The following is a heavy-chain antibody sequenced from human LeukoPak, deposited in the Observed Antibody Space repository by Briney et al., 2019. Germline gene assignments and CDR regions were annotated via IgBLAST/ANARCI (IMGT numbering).Heavy chain of an antibody. CDR3: ARWGGDSSGYYPHDY. Sequence: SVKVSCKASGGTFSSYAISWVRQAPGQGLEWMGRISPILGIANYAQKFQGRVTITADKSTSTAYMELSSLRSEDTAVYYCARWGGDSSGYYPHDYWGQGTLVTVSS. CDR2: ISPILGIA. V-gene: IGHV1-69*04. CDR1: GGTFSSYA. D-gene: IGHD3-22*01. J-gene: IGHJ4*02.